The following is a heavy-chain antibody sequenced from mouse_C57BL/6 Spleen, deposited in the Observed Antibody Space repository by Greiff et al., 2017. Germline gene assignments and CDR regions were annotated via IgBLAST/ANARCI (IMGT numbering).Heavy chain of an antibody. D-gene: IGHD1-1*01. J-gene: IGHJ2*01. CDR2: INPNNGGT. Sequence: EVQLQQSGPELVKPGASVKMSCKASGYTFTDYNMHWVKQSHGKSLEWIGYINPNNGGTSYNQKFRGKATLTVNKSSSTAYMDLRSLTSEDSAVYYCTRSSYGNSYYFDGWGQGTTLTVSS. CDR3: TRSSYGNSYYFDG. CDR1: GYTFTDYN. V-gene: IGHV1-22*01.